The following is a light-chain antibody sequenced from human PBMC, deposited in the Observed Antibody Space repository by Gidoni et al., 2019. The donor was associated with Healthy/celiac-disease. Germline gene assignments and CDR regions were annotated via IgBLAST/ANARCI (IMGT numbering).Light chain of an antibody. CDR1: SRDVGGYNY. V-gene: IGLV2-14*03. CDR3: SSYTSSSTLGV. J-gene: IGLJ3*02. Sequence: QSALTQPASGSGSPGQSITISCTGTSRDVGGYNYVSWYQQHPGKAPQLMIYDVSNRPSGVSNRFSGSKSGNTASLTISGLQAEDEADYYCSSYTSSSTLGVFGGGTKLTVL. CDR2: DVS.